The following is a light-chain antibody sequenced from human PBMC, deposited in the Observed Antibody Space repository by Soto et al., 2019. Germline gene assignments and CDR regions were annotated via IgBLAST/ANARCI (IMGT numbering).Light chain of an antibody. CDR3: QHLNTYPIT. Sequence: DIQLTQSPSFLSASVGDRVTITCRASLGISSFLAWYQQKPGKAPNLLISAASTLRTGVPSRFSGSGSGTEFTLTISSLQPEDFATYYCQHLNTYPITFGGGTKVEI. CDR1: LGISSF. J-gene: IGKJ4*01. CDR2: AAS. V-gene: IGKV1-9*01.